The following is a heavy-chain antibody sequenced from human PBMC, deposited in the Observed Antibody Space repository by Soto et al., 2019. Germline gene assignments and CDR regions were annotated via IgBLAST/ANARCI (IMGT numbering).Heavy chain of an antibody. CDR1: GGSISSYY. CDR2: IYYSGGT. Sequence: QVQLQESGPGLVKPSETLSLTCTVSGGSISSYYWSWIRQPPGKGLEWIGYIYYSGGTNYNPSLKSRVTISVDTSKNQFSLKLSSVTAADTAVYYCARTPYSTYAPYNWFDPWGQGTLVTVSS. CDR3: ARTPYSTYAPYNWFDP. D-gene: IGHD4-4*01. J-gene: IGHJ5*02. V-gene: IGHV4-59*01.